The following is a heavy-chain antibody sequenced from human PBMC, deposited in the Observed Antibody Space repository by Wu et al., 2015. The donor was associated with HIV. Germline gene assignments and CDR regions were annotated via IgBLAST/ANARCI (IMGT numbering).Heavy chain of an antibody. D-gene: IGHD3-10*01. Sequence: QVHLVQSGPEVKKHGSSVKVSCKASGATFSSYAFSWVRQAPGQGFEWMGWTNLNTGGTNYAPKFQGRVTMTRDTSISTAYIELSGLTSDDTAVYYCARDELFRVDDAFDMWGQGDTGNRLF. J-gene: IGHJ3*02. CDR3: ARDELFRVDDAFDM. CDR2: TNLNTGGT. V-gene: IGHV1-2*02. CDR1: GATFSSYA.